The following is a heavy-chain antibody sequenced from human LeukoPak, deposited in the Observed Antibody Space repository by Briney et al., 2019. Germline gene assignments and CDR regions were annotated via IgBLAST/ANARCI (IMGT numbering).Heavy chain of an antibody. CDR1: GFTFSNYG. V-gene: IGHV3-33*08. D-gene: IGHD4/OR15-4a*01. CDR2: IWFDGSNK. J-gene: IGHJ4*02. CDR3: ARNGGNYILDY. Sequence: GGSLRLSCAASGFTFSNYGMNWVRQAPGKGLEWVAIIWFDGSNKYYADSVKGRFTISRDDSKNTLYLQMNSLRAEDTAVYYCARNGGNYILDYWGQGTLVTVSS.